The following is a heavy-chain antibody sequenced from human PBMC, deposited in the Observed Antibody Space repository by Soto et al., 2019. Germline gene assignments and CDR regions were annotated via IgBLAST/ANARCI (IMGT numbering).Heavy chain of an antibody. CDR2: IYYSGST. CDR3: ARHLLVDMMTTVTQFDY. Sequence: PSETLSLTCTVSGGSISSSSYYWGWIRQPPGKGLEWIGSIYYSGSTYYNPSLKSRVTISVDTSKNQFSLKLSSVTAADTAVYYCARHLLVDMMTTVTQFDYWGQGTLVTVS. D-gene: IGHD4-4*01. J-gene: IGHJ4*02. V-gene: IGHV4-39*01. CDR1: GGSISSSSYY.